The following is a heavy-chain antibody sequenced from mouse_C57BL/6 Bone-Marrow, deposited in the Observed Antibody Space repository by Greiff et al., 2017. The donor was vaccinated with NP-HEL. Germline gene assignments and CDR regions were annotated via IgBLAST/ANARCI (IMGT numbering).Heavy chain of an antibody. Sequence: VQLQQSGPELVKPGASVKISCKASGYSFTGYYMNWVKQSPEKSLEWIGEINPSTGGTTYNQKFKAKATLTVDKSSSTAYMQLKSLTSEDSAVYYCARSRGLRDFDYWGQGTTLTVSS. V-gene: IGHV1-42*01. CDR3: ARSRGLRDFDY. CDR2: INPSTGGT. D-gene: IGHD2-2*01. CDR1: GYSFTGYY. J-gene: IGHJ2*01.